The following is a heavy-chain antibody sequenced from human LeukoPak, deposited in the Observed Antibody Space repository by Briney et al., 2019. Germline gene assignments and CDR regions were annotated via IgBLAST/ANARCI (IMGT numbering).Heavy chain of an antibody. D-gene: IGHD1-20*01. V-gene: IGHV3-74*01. Sequence: GGSLRLSCAASGFTFSSYWMHWVRQAPGKGLVWVSRINSDGSSTSYADSVKGRFTISRDNAKNTLYLQMNSLRAEDTAVYYCARVTVSSSEVIFDYWGQGSLATVSS. CDR2: INSDGSST. J-gene: IGHJ4*02. CDR3: ARVTVSSSEVIFDY. CDR1: GFTFSSYW.